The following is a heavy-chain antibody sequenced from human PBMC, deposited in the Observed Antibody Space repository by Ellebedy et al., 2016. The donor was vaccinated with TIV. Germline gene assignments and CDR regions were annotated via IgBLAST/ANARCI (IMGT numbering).Heavy chain of an antibody. J-gene: IGHJ3*02. CDR2: ISASGGST. Sequence: PGGSLRLSCAASGFTFTSYAMSWVRQAPGMGMEWVSLISASGGSTIYADSVQGRSTISRDNSKNTLYLQMSSLRAEDTAVYFCAKDRVYSGNYHDAFDIWGQGTMVSVSS. D-gene: IGHD1-26*01. CDR1: GFTFTSYA. V-gene: IGHV3-23*01. CDR3: AKDRVYSGNYHDAFDI.